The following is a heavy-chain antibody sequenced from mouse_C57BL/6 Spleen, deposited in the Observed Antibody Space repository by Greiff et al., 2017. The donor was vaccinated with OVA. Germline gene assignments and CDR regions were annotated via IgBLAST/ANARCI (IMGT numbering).Heavy chain of an antibody. Sequence: EVKLMESGGGLVKPGGSLKLSCAASGFTFSDYGMHWVRQAPEKGLEWVAYISSGSSTIYYADTVKGRFTISRDNAKNTLFLQMTRLRAEDTAMYYCARRYGSSPFDVWGTGTTVTVSS. J-gene: IGHJ1*03. D-gene: IGHD1-1*01. V-gene: IGHV5-17*01. CDR1: GFTFSDYG. CDR3: ARRYGSSPFDV. CDR2: ISSGSSTI.